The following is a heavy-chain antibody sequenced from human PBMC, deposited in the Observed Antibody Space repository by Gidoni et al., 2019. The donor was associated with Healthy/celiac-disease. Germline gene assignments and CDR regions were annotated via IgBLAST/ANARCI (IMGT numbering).Heavy chain of an antibody. CDR3: ARDLVRSYYLYGMDV. J-gene: IGHJ6*02. CDR2: IYSGGST. D-gene: IGHD2-2*01. CDR1: GFTVSSNY. V-gene: IGHV3-66*02. Sequence: EVQLVESGGGLVQPGGSLRLSCAASGFTVSSNYMNWVRQAPGKGLEWVSAIYSGGSTYYADSVKGRFTISRDNSKNTLYLEMNSLSSEDTAVYYCARDLVRSYYLYGMDVWGQGTTVTVSS.